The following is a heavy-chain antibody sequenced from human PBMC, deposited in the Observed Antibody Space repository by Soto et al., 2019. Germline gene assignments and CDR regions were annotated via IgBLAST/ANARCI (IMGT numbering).Heavy chain of an antibody. J-gene: IGHJ4*02. CDR2: ISSGSDYL. CDR1: GFTFNSYA. CDR3: AKDQGWSYDSSGYRDY. V-gene: IGHV3-21*04. D-gene: IGHD3-22*01. Sequence: GGSLRLSCAAFGFTFNSYAMHWVRQSPGKGLEWVAFISSGSDYLYYADSVKGRFTISRDNSKNTLYLQMNSLRAEDTAVYYCAKDQGWSYDSSGYRDYWGQGTLVTVSS.